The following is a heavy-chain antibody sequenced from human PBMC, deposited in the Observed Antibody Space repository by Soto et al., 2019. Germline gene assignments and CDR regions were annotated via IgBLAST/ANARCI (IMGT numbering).Heavy chain of an antibody. Sequence: QVQLVQSGAEVKRPGSSVKVSCKASGGTFRSYPISWVRQAPGQGLEWMGGTNGNLGTGNYAQKFRGRLTITTDISTTTAYMELSSLTSEDTAVYYCARRDSHGYFRYFDNWGQGTLVTVSS. CDR3: ARRDSHGYFRYFDN. CDR1: GGTFRSYP. J-gene: IGHJ4*02. V-gene: IGHV1-69*06. D-gene: IGHD4-17*01. CDR2: TNGNLGTG.